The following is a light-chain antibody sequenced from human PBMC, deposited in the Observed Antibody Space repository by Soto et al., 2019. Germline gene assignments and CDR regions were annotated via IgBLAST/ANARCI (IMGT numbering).Light chain of an antibody. CDR2: DVS. J-gene: IGLJ2*01. CDR1: SSDVGGYNY. V-gene: IGLV2-14*01. Sequence: QSALTQPASVSGSPGQSITISCTGTSSDVGGYNYVSWYQQHPGKAPKLMIYDVSNRPSGVSNRFSGSKSGNTASLTISGRQAEDEADYYCSSYTSSSTLVGFGGGTQLTVL. CDR3: SSYTSSSTLVG.